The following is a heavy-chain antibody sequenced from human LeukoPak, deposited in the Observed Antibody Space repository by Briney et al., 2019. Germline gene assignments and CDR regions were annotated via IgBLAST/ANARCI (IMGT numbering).Heavy chain of an antibody. CDR1: GFTFSSYS. CDR2: ISSSSSYI. D-gene: IGHD1-26*01. V-gene: IGHV3-21*01. J-gene: IGHJ3*01. Sequence: GGSLRLSCAASGFTFSSYSMNWVRQAPGRGLEWVSSISSSSSYIYYADSVKGRFTISRDNAKNSLYLQMNSPRAEDTAVYYCARGYRIVDLFCALLWGQGTMVTVSS. CDR3: ARGYRIVDLFCALL.